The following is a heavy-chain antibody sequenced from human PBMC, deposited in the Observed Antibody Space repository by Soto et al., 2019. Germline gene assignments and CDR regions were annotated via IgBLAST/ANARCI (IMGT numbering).Heavy chain of an antibody. D-gene: IGHD4-17*01. CDR3: ARDLGSTVTTRAFDI. CDR2: INPSGGST. Sequence: ASVKVSCTASGYTYTSYYMHWVRQAPGQGLEWMGIINPSGGSTSYAQKFQGRVTMTRDTSTSTVYMELSSLRSEDTAVYYCARDLGSTVTTRAFDIWGQGTMVTVSS. CDR1: GYTYTSYY. J-gene: IGHJ3*02. V-gene: IGHV1-46*03.